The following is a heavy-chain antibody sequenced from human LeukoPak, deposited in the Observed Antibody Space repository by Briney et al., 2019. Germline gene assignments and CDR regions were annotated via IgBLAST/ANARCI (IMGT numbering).Heavy chain of an antibody. V-gene: IGHV3-33*06. CDR1: GFTFSSYG. CDR3: AKYVIQQLRSSGYDYFDY. Sequence: PGRSLRLSCAASGFTFSSYGMHWVRQAPGKGLEWVALIWYDGSNKNYADSVKGRFTISRDNSKNTLYLQMNSLGAEDTAVYYCAKYVIQQLRSSGYDYFDYWGQGTLVTVSS. CDR2: IWYDGSNK. D-gene: IGHD5-12*01. J-gene: IGHJ4*02.